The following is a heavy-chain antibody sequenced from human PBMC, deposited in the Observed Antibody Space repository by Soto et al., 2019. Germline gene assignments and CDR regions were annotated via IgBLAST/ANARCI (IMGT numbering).Heavy chain of an antibody. CDR3: ARYPYYYDSSGYKYFQH. CDR1: GYTFTRYY. D-gene: IGHD3-22*01. J-gene: IGHJ1*01. CDR2: INPNSGGT. Sequence: ASVEVSCKASGYTFTRYYMHWVRQAPGQGLEWMGWINPNSGGTNYAQKFQGWVTMTRDTSISTAYMELSRLRSDDTAVYYCARYPYYYDSSGYKYFQHWGQGTLVTVSS. V-gene: IGHV1-2*04.